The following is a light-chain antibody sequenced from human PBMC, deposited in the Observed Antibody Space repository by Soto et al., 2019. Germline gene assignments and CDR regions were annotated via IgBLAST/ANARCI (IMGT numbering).Light chain of an antibody. Sequence: EIVLTQSRGTMSLSPGERATPSWRANQSGSSSYLAWDQQRPGQAPRFVIYGASTRATGFPDRFSGSGSGTDFTLTISRLETEDFAVYYCQQPSNWPPTWTLGKWHKLDIK. V-gene: IGKV3D-20*02. CDR1: QSGSSSY. CDR2: GAS. CDR3: QQPSNWPPTWT. J-gene: IGKJ1*01.